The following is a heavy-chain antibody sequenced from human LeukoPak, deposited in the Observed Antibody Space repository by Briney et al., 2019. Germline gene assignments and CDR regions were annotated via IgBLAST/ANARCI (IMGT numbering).Heavy chain of an antibody. CDR1: GFTFSSYS. CDR2: INSDGKTT. V-gene: IGHV3-74*01. CDR3: TRDITLTRGGRSDY. Sequence: TGGSLRLSCAASGFTFSSYSMNWVRQAPGKGLVWVSRINSDGKTTNYADSVKGRFTISRDNAKNTLYLQMNSLRAEDTAVYYCTRDITLTRGGRSDYWGQGTLVTVSA. J-gene: IGHJ4*02. D-gene: IGHD3-10*01.